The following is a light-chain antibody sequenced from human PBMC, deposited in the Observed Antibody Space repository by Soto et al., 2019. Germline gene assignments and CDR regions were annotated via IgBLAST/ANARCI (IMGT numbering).Light chain of an antibody. J-gene: IGLJ2*01. CDR2: EGS. V-gene: IGLV2-23*01. CDR1: SSDVGSYNL. Sequence: QSALTQPASVSGSPGQSITISCTGTSSDVGSYNLVSWYQQHPGKAPKLMIYEGSKRPSGVSNRFSGSKSGNTASLTISGLQAEDEADYYCCSYAGSSTPSFGGGTK. CDR3: CSYAGSSTPS.